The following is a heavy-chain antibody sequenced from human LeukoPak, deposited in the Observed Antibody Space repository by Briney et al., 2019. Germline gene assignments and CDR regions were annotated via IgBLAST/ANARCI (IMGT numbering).Heavy chain of an antibody. J-gene: IGHJ4*02. CDR3: ARDPPRYQLLSSPLPFDY. CDR2: INPNSGGT. CDR1: GYTFTGYY. D-gene: IGHD2-2*01. Sequence: ASVKVSCKASGYTFTGYYMHRVRQAPGQGLEWMGWINPNSGGTNYAQKFQGRVTMTRDTSISTAYMELSRLRSDDTAVYYCARDPPRYQLLSSPLPFDYWGQGTLVTVSS. V-gene: IGHV1-2*02.